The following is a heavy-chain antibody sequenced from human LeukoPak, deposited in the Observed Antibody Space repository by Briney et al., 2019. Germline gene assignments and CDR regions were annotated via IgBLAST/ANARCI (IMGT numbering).Heavy chain of an antibody. CDR3: AKEEMPHAFDL. J-gene: IGHJ3*01. CDR1: GFSFRRYV. V-gene: IGHV3-23*01. Sequence: PGGSLRLSCAASGFSFRRYVMNWVRQAPGRGLEWVAVISGPGPSTVYADSVKGRFTISRDNSKNTLFLQLDSLRVEDTAIYYCAKEEMPHAFDLWGQGTMVTVSS. D-gene: IGHD5-24*01. CDR2: ISGPGPST.